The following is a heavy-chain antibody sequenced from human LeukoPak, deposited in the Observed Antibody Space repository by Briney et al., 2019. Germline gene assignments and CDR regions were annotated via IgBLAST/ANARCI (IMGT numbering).Heavy chain of an antibody. D-gene: IGHD4-23*01. CDR2: IWYDGSNK. V-gene: IGHV3-33*01. Sequence: PGGPLRLSCSPSGFTFSSYGMHWVRQAPGKGLEGVAVIWYDGSNKSYADSVKGRFTISRDNSKNTLYLQMNSLRAEDTAVYYCARESVGSIRWFHYYYYNGMDVWGQATTVTVSS. CDR3: ARESVGSIRWFHYYYYNGMDV. CDR1: GFTFSSYG. J-gene: IGHJ6*02.